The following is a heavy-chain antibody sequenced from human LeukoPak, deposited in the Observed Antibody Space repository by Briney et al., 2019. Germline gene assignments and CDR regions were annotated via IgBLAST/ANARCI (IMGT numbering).Heavy chain of an antibody. Sequence: GGSLRLSCAASGFTFRSNAMSWVRQAPGKGLEWVSAISVSGGSTYYADSVKGRFTISRDNSKNTLYLQMNSLRAEDTAVYYCAKDPTYGGKEYYFDYWGQGTLVTVSS. CDR2: ISVSGGST. V-gene: IGHV3-23*01. D-gene: IGHD4-23*01. J-gene: IGHJ4*02. CDR3: AKDPTYGGKEYYFDY. CDR1: GFTFRSNA.